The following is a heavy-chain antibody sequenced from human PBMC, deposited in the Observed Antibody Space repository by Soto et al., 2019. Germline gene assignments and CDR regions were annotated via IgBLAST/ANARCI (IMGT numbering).Heavy chain of an antibody. Sequence: EVQLLESGGGLVQPGGSLRLSCAASGFTFSNYAMGWVRQAPGKGLDWVSSISASGGSTYYADAVKGGFTISRDNSKNTLYRQRNSLRAEDTAVYYCAKDASITIFGMGIFDAFDIWGQGTMVTVSA. V-gene: IGHV3-23*01. D-gene: IGHD3-3*01. CDR2: ISASGGST. J-gene: IGHJ3*02. CDR3: AKDASITIFGMGIFDAFDI. CDR1: GFTFSNYA.